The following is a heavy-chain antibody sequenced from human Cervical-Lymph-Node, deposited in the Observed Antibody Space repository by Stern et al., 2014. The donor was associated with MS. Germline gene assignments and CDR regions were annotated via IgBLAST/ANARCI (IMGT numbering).Heavy chain of an antibody. Sequence: EVQLVESGGGLVQPGGSLRLSCAASGFTFRSYGMNWVRQAPGTGLEWVAYISGSSSNIYYVDSVKGRFTISRDNAKNSLYLHMNSLRGEDTAVYYCARDDMPMYGDNDAFDVWGQGTVVTVSS. V-gene: IGHV3-48*01. D-gene: IGHD4-17*01. CDR3: ARDDMPMYGDNDAFDV. J-gene: IGHJ3*01. CDR1: GFTFRSYG. CDR2: ISGSSSNI.